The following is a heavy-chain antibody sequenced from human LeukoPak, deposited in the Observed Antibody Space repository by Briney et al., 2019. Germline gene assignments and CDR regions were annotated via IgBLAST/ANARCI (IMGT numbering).Heavy chain of an antibody. CDR1: GGSISSSSYY. V-gene: IGHV4-39*01. Sequence: SETLSLTCTVSGGSISSSSYYWGWIRQPPGKGLEWIGSIYYSGSTYYNPSLKSRVTISVDTSKNQFSLKLSSVTAADTAVYYCASSRGTEDTNYYMDVWGKGTTVTVSS. CDR3: ASSRGTEDTNYYMDV. CDR2: IYYSGST. J-gene: IGHJ6*03. D-gene: IGHD3-10*01.